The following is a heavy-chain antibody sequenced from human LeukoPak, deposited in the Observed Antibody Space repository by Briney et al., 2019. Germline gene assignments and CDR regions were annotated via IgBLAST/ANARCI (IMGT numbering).Heavy chain of an antibody. D-gene: IGHD3-22*01. J-gene: IGHJ3*02. CDR1: GGSVRTYY. V-gene: IGHV4-59*02. CDR2: VYYSGST. Sequence: SETLPLTCTVSGGSVRTYYWSWIRQPPGKGLEWIGYVYYSGSTNYKSSLKSRVTISVDTSKNQYSLKLSSVTAADTAVYYCASGYDRSGKHAFDIWGQGTMVTVSS. CDR3: ASGYDRSGKHAFDI.